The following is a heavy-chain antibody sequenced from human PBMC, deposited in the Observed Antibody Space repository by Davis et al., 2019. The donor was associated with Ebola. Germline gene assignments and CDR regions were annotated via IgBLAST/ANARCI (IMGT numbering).Heavy chain of an antibody. CDR1: GFTFSSYG. V-gene: IGHV3-30*03. D-gene: IGHD2-2*01. CDR2: ISYDGSNK. J-gene: IGHJ4*02. CDR3: ARGKRVVPAAMSL. Sequence: GESLKISCAASGFTFSSYGMHWVRQAPGKGLEWVAVISYDGSNKYYADSVKGRFTISRDNSKNTLYLQMNSLRADDTAVYYCARGKRVVPAAMSLWGQGTLVTVSS.